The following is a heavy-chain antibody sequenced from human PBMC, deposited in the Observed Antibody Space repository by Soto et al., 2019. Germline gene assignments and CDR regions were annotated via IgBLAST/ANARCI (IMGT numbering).Heavy chain of an antibody. CDR3: AKPQCRPVDGYYVFVY. V-gene: IGHV3-23*01. D-gene: IGHD3-22*01. Sequence: GGSLSLFSGWASDRFDSYGLRKIRRAAGRALEWVSAISGSVGSTYYADSVKGRFTISRDNSKNTLYLQMSSLRAEVTAVYYCAKPQCRPVDGYYVFVYGGQGTLVTVSS. CDR2: ISGSVGST. J-gene: IGHJ4*02. CDR1: SDRFDSYG.